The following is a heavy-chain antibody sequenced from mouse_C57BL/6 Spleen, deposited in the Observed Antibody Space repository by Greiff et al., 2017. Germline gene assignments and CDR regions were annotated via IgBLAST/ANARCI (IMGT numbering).Heavy chain of an antibody. CDR1: GYAFSSYW. D-gene: IGHD2-1*01. CDR3: ARVGNSYWYFDV. Sequence: QVQLQQSGAELVKPGASVKISCKASGYAFSSYWMNWVKQRPGKGLEWIGQIYPGDGDTNYNGKFKGKATLTADKSSSTAYMQLSSLTSEDSAVYFCARVGNSYWYFDVWGTGTTVTVSS. V-gene: IGHV1-80*01. CDR2: IYPGDGDT. J-gene: IGHJ1*03.